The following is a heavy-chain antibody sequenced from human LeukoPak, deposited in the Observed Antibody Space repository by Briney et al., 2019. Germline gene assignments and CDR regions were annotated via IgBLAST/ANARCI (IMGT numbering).Heavy chain of an antibody. CDR3: ARDAKQLRGAYYFDY. J-gene: IGHJ4*02. Sequence: PSETLSLTCTVSGGSISSYYWSWIRQPAGKGLEWIGRIYTSGSTNYNPSLKSRVTMSVDTSKNQFSLKLSSVTAADTAVYYCARDAKQLRGAYYFDYWGQGTLVTVSS. D-gene: IGHD6-6*01. V-gene: IGHV4-4*07. CDR2: IYTSGST. CDR1: GGSISSYY.